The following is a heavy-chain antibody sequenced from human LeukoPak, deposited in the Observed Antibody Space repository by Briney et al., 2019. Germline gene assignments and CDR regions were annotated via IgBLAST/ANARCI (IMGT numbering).Heavy chain of an antibody. J-gene: IGHJ4*02. CDR2: IYTSVST. V-gene: IGHV4-61*09. CDR3: ARCTSTSCYHFDY. D-gene: IGHD2-2*01. CDR1: GGSISSGSYY. Sequence: SQTLSPTCTVSGGSISSGSYYWSWIWQPAGKGLEWIGHIYTSVSTNYNPSLKSRVTISIDTSKNQFSLKLSSVTAAGTAVYYCARCTSTSCYHFDYWGQGALVTVSS.